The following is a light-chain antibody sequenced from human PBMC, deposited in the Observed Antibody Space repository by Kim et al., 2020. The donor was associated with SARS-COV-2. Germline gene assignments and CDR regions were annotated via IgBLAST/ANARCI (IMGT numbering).Light chain of an antibody. V-gene: IGKV3-20*01. CDR3: QQFGSSQFT. J-gene: IGKJ3*01. Sequence: SPGEGSTRAGRAIQSINIAYLTWYQQKPGQPPRLLIYGTSKRATGVPDRFSGSGSGTDFTLTISRLEPEDFAVYYCQQFGSSQFTFGPGTKVDIK. CDR2: GTS. CDR1: QSINIAY.